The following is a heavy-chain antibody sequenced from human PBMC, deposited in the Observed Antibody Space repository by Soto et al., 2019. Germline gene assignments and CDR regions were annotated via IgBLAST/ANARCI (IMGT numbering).Heavy chain of an antibody. J-gene: IGHJ5*02. CDR2: IDGGGTKT. D-gene: IGHD4-4*01. V-gene: IGHV3-23*01. CDR1: GFTFSNYA. CDR3: TKEHSNYPDNWFDP. Sequence: GGSLRLSCAASGFTFSNYAMSWVRQAPGTGLQWVSAIDGGGTKTYYADSVKGRFTISRDNSMNTLYLQMDSLRAEDTAIYYCTKEHSNYPDNWFDPWGQGARVTVSS.